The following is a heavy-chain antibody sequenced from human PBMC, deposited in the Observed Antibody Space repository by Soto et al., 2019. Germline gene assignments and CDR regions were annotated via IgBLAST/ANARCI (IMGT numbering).Heavy chain of an antibody. CDR1: GGSISSYY. Sequence: TETLSLTCTVTGGSISSYYWSWIRQPPGKGLEWIGYIYYSGSTNYNPSLKSRVTISVDTSKNQFSLKLSSVTAADTAVYYCARHRSTIFGGAEYYYYMDVWGKGTTVTVSS. CDR2: IYYSGST. J-gene: IGHJ6*03. CDR3: ARHRSTIFGGAEYYYYMDV. D-gene: IGHD3-3*01. V-gene: IGHV4-59*08.